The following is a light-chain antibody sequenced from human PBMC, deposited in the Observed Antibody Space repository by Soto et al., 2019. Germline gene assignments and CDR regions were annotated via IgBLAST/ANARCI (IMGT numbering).Light chain of an antibody. V-gene: IGKV3-15*01. CDR3: QQYGKLPIT. Sequence: EVVMTHSQATLSVSPCERATLSFRASQSISSDLAWYQQKPGQAPRLLIYGASTRASDIPARFSGSGSGTDFTLTISSLEPEDFAVYYCQQYGKLPITFGQGTRLEN. J-gene: IGKJ5*01. CDR1: QSISSD. CDR2: GAS.